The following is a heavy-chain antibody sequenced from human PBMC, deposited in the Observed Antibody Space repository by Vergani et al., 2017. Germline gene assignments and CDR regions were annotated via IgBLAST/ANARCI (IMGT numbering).Heavy chain of an antibody. J-gene: IGHJ6*04. V-gene: IGHV4-61*02. CDR1: SGSISSGSHY. Sequence: QVQLQESGPGLVKPSQTLSLTCTVSSGSISSGSHYWSWIRQAAGKGLEWIGRIYSSGSTNYNPSLKSRVTISVDTSKNQFSLKLSSVTAADTAVYYCARDPRDYGDNYYYYDMDVWGKGTTVTV. CDR3: ARDPRDYGDNYYYYDMDV. CDR2: IYSSGST. D-gene: IGHD4-17*01.